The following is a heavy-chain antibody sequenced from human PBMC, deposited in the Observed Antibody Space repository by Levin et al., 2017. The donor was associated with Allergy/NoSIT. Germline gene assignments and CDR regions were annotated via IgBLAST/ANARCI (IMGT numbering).Heavy chain of an antibody. CDR3: ARDMKQWLVNWFDP. CDR1: GGSFSGYY. Sequence: SETLSLTCAVYGGSFSGYYWSWIRQPPGKGLEWIGEINHSGSTNYNPSLKSRVTISVDMSKNQFSLKLSSVTAADTAVYYCARDMKQWLVNWFDPWGQGTLVTVSS. V-gene: IGHV4-34*01. D-gene: IGHD6-19*01. J-gene: IGHJ5*02. CDR2: INHSGST.